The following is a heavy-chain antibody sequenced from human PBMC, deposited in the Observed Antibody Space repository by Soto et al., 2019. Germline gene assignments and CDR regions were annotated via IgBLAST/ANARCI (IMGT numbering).Heavy chain of an antibody. J-gene: IGHJ6*02. CDR2: LYHIGST. Sequence: SETLSLTCAVSGYSISSGNYWAWIRQPPGGGLEWIGSLYHIGSTHYNTSLKSRVTISVDTSKNHFSLELSSVTAAATAIYYCRSSTSCYDESCVDVWGQGTMVTVSS. D-gene: IGHD2-2*01. V-gene: IGHV4-38-2*01. CDR1: GYSISSGNY. CDR3: RSSTSCYDESCVDV.